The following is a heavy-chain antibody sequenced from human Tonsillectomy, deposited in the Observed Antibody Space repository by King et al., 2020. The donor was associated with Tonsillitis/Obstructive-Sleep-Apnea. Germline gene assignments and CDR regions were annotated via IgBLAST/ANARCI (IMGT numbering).Heavy chain of an antibody. CDR3: VRDSGAFDI. D-gene: IGHD3-10*01. Sequence: VQLVESGGGLVQPGGSLRLSCAASGFTFSSSWMSWVRQAPGKGLEWVAIIKQDGSEKYYVDSVKGRFTISRDNAKNSLFLQMNSLRAEDTAVYYCVRDSGAFDIWGQGTMVTVSS. J-gene: IGHJ3*02. CDR2: IKQDGSEK. V-gene: IGHV3-7*01. CDR1: GFTFSSSW.